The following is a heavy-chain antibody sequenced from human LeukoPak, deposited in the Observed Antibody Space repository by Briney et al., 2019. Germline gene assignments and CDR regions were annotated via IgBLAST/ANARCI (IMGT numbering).Heavy chain of an antibody. CDR1: GGSTSSSNYY. J-gene: IGHJ4*02. V-gene: IGHV4-39*01. Sequence: PSETLSLTCTVSGGSTSSSNYYWGWIRQPPGKGLEWIGSFFYSGTTHYNPSLKSRVTISVDTSKNQFSLKLSSVTAADTAVYYCARLSNYGGHSGDGYWGQGTLVTVSS. CDR2: FFYSGTT. D-gene: IGHD4-23*01. CDR3: ARLSNYGGHSGDGY.